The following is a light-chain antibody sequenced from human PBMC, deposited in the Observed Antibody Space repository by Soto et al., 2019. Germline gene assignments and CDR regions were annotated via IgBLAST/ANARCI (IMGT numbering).Light chain of an antibody. CDR1: QRITTY. CDR2: TSG. J-gene: IGKJ2*01. Sequence: IHMTQSPSSLSASVGDRVTITCRASQRITTYLNWYQQKPGEAPKLLISTSGTLQRGVPSRFTGSGSGTDFTLTITGLQPADFATYFCQQTYNTPYTFGQGTKLELK. V-gene: IGKV1-39*01. CDR3: QQTYNTPYT.